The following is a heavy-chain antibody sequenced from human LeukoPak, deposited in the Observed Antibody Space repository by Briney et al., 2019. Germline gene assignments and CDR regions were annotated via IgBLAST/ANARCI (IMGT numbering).Heavy chain of an antibody. D-gene: IGHD3-22*01. J-gene: IGHJ4*02. CDR3: VRGNYYTDY. V-gene: IGHV3-21*06. Sequence: GGSLRLSCAASGFTFSSYTMNWVCQAPGKGLEWVSSISSSSTYINYADSVKGQFTISRDNAKNSLYLQMNSLRVEDTAIYYCVRGNYYTDYWGQGTLVTVSS. CDR2: ISSSSTYI. CDR1: GFTFSSYT.